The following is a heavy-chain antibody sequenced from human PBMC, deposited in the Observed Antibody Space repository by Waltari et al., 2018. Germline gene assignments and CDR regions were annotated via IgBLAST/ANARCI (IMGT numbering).Heavy chain of an antibody. D-gene: IGHD2-15*01. CDR2: FSYNGNT. CDR1: GGSISSTTYY. CDR3: ARPGRVGGGSLMGLDY. V-gene: IGHV4-39*01. Sequence: QLQLQESGPGLVKASETLSLTCSVSGGSISSTTYYWGWIRQPPGKGLEWIGSFSYNGNTSYNPSLKSRITISVDTSKNQFSLQLRSVTAADTAMYYCARPGRVGGGSLMGLDYWGQGTLVTVSS. J-gene: IGHJ4*02.